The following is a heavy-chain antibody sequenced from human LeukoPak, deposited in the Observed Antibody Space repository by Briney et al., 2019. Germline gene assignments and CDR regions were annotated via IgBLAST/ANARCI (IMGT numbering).Heavy chain of an antibody. CDR3: AKKARGSGSYSPFDP. J-gene: IGHJ5*02. D-gene: IGHD3-10*01. CDR1: GFTFSNSA. CDR2: ISGSGGST. Sequence: GGSLRLSCAASGFTFSNSAMNWVRQAPGKGLEWLSVISGSGGSTYYADSVKGRFTISRDNSKNTLYLQMNSLRADDTAVYYCAKKARGSGSYSPFDPWGQGTLVTVSS. V-gene: IGHV3-23*01.